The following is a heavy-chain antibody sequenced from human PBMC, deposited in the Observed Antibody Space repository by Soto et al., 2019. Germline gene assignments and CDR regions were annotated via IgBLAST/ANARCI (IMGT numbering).Heavy chain of an antibody. J-gene: IGHJ6*02. D-gene: IGHD3-16*01. CDR3: AKWGDGLDV. CDR2: IYSTGAA. V-gene: IGHV4-59*11. CDR1: GAHFTAHY. Sequence: HSETLSLTCTVSGAHFTAHYWSFIRQTPRRGLEWIGYIYSTGAAKYAASLQSRVSLSVDVSERQVFLSLRSVTAADSGIYFCAKWGDGLDVWGQGTTVTVYS.